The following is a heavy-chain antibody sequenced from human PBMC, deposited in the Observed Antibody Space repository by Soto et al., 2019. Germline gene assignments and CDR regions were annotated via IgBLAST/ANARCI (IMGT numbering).Heavy chain of an antibody. CDR1: GFTFSSYG. Sequence: GGSLRLSCAASGFTFSSYGMHWVRQAPGKGLEWVAVISYDGSNKYYADSVKGRFTISRDNSKNTLYLQMNSLRAEDTAVYYCAKDFCFSGTMIVEGRYYYGMDVWGQGTTVTAP. J-gene: IGHJ6*02. CDR3: AKDFCFSGTMIVEGRYYYGMDV. CDR2: ISYDGSNK. V-gene: IGHV3-30*18. D-gene: IGHD3-22*01.